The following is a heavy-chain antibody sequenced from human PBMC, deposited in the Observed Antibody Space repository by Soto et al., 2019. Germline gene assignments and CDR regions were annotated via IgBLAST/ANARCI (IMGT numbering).Heavy chain of an antibody. D-gene: IGHD3-16*02. V-gene: IGHV4-59*08. CDR3: ARHEQNDYVWGSYRPLFDY. Sequence: SETLSLTCTVSGGSISSYYWSWIRQPPGKGLEWIGYIYYSGSTNYNPSLKSRVTISVDTSKNQFSLKLSSVTAADTAVYYCARHEQNDYVWGSYRPLFDYWGQGTLVTSPQ. J-gene: IGHJ4*02. CDR2: IYYSGST. CDR1: GGSISSYY.